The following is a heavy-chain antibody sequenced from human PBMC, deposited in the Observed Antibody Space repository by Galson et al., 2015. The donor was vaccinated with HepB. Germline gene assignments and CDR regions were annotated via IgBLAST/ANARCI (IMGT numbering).Heavy chain of an antibody. CDR1: GFTFSDYY. CDR2: ISSSGSTI. Sequence: SLRLSCAASGFTFSDYYMSWIRQAPGKGLEWVSYISSSGSTIYYADSVEGRFTISRDNAKNSLYLQMNSLRAEDTAVYYCAKAPLPGSSWYSNVYWGQGTLVTVSS. D-gene: IGHD6-13*01. J-gene: IGHJ4*02. V-gene: IGHV3-11*01. CDR3: AKAPLPGSSWYSNVY.